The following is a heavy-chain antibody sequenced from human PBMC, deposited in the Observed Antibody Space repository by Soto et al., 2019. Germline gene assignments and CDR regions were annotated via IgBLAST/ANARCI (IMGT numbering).Heavy chain of an antibody. V-gene: IGHV3-53*01. D-gene: IGHD6-19*01. CDR1: GFTVSSNY. Sequence: SLRLSCAASGFTVSSNYMSWVRQAPGKGLEWVSVIYSGGSTYYADSVKGRFTISRDNSKNTLYLQMNSLRAEDTAVYYCARHIFSHLLPPYSSGWYGAFDIWGQGTMVTVSS. CDR3: ARHIFSHLLPPYSSGWYGAFDI. CDR2: IYSGGST. J-gene: IGHJ3*02.